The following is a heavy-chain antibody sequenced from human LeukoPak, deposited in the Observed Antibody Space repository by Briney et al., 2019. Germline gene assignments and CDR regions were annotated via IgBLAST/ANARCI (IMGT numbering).Heavy chain of an antibody. J-gene: IGHJ4*02. CDR3: ARGNNWYGY. CDR1: GFSLSMYW. Sequence: GGSLRLSCAASGFSLSMYWMTWVRQAPGKGLEWVANIKPDGSEKNYVDSVKGRFTISRDNAKNSLFLQMNSLRAEDTAAYYCARGNNWYGYWGQGTLVTVSS. V-gene: IGHV3-7*01. CDR2: IKPDGSEK. D-gene: IGHD5-24*01.